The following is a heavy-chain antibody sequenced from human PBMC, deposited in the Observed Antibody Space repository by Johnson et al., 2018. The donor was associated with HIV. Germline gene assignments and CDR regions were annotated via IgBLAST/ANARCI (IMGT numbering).Heavy chain of an antibody. CDR3: VKEASRGTVTQAPDAFDI. CDR2: ISYDGSNK. CDR1: GFTFSNYG. V-gene: IGHV3-30*18. Sequence: QVQLVESGGGLVQPGRSLRLSCVASGFTFSNYGMHWVRQAPGKGLEWVAIISYDGSNKYYADSVKGRFTISRVTSKNMLYLQMNSLRVEDTAVYYCVKEASRGTVTQAPDAFDIWGQGTVVTVSS. D-gene: IGHD4-17*01. J-gene: IGHJ3*02.